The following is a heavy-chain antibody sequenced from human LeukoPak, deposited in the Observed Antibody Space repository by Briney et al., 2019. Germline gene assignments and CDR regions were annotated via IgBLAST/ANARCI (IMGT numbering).Heavy chain of an antibody. CDR3: ARGVVSFDY. CDR1: GGSFSGYY. V-gene: IGHV4-34*01. D-gene: IGHD2-15*01. J-gene: IGHJ4*02. CDR2: INDSGST. Sequence: SETLSLTCAVYGGSFSGYYWSWIRQPPGKGLEWIGEINDSGSTNYNPSLKSRVTISVDTSKNQFSLKLSSVTAADTAVYYCARGVVSFDYWGQGTLVTVSS.